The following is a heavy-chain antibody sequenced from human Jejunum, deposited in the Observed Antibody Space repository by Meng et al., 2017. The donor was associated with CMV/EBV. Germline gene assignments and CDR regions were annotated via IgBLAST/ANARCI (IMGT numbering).Heavy chain of an antibody. J-gene: IGHJ4*02. D-gene: IGHD2-2*02. V-gene: IGHV4-4*02. CDR3: ARSRCTRTSCYTGTFDY. Sequence: SIRSNHWWSWVRQPPGKGLEWIGEVSPTESTNYNPSLKSRVTISGDRSKNQFSLRLSSVTAADTAVYYCARSRCTRTSCYTGTFDYWGQGTLVTVSS. CDR1: SIRSNHW. CDR2: VSPTEST.